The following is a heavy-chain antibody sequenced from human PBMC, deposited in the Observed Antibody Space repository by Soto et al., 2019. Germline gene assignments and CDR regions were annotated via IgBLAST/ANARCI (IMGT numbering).Heavy chain of an antibody. D-gene: IGHD3-9*01. Sequence: LSLTCAVYGGSFSGYYWSWIRQPPGKGLEWIGEINHSGSTNYNPSLKSRVTISVDTSKNQFSLKLSSVTAADTAVYYCARGGYDILTGYTDYWGQGTLVTVSS. J-gene: IGHJ4*02. CDR3: ARGGYDILTGYTDY. CDR1: GGSFSGYY. V-gene: IGHV4-34*01. CDR2: INHSGST.